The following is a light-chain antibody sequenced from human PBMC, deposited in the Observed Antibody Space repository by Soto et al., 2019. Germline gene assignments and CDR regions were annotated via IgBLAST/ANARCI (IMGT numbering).Light chain of an antibody. Sequence: EILLTQSPYTLTLSPGERATLSCRASQSISSNQLVWYQQKPGQAPSLLIYGASSRPTGIPDRLSGSGSGTDFTLTISRLEPEDFPVYYCQQYGSSSTFGQGTRLEIK. CDR1: QSISSNQ. V-gene: IGKV3-20*01. CDR3: QQYGSSST. CDR2: GAS. J-gene: IGKJ5*01.